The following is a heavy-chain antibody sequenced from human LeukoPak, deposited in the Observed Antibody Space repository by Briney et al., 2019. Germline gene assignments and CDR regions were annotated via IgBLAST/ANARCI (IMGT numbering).Heavy chain of an antibody. CDR1: GGSISSDGYY. CDR3: ARSGNSEDDAFDI. D-gene: IGHD4-23*01. J-gene: IGHJ3*02. V-gene: IGHV4-30-4*01. CDR2: IYYSGST. Sequence: SETLSLTCTVSGGSISSDGYYWTWIRQHPGKGLEWIGYIYYSGSTYYNPSLKSRVTISVDTSKNQFSLKLSSVTAADTAVYYCARSGNSEDDAFDIWGQGTMVTVSS.